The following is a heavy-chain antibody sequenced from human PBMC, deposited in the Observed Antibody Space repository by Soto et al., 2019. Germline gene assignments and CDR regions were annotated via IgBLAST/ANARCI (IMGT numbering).Heavy chain of an antibody. Sequence: ESGPTLVNPTQTLTLTCTFSGFSLSTSGVGVGYIRQPPGEALEWLALIYWNDDKRFRPSLKTRLTITKDTSKNQVVLTMTNMDPVDTATYYCAHRREATRWAPDAFDVWGQGTMVTVSS. CDR3: AHRREATRWAPDAFDV. V-gene: IGHV2-5*01. J-gene: IGHJ3*01. CDR2: IYWNDDK. D-gene: IGHD1-1*01. CDR1: GFSLSTSGVG.